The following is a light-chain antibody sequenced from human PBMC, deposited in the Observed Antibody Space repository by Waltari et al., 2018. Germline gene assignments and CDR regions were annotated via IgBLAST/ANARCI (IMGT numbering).Light chain of an antibody. CDR1: QSVSSY. CDR2: GAS. J-gene: IGKJ3*01. CDR3: QKYSSSPFT. Sequence: VILTLSPATLSLSPGERATLSCRASQSVSSYLAWYQQKPGQAPRLLIYGASSRATGIPDRLSGSGSGTEFTLTISSLEPEDFAVYYCQKYSSSPFTFGPGTKLDIK. V-gene: IGKV3-20*01.